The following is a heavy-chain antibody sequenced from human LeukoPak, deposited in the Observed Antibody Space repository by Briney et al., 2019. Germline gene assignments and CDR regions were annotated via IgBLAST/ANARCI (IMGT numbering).Heavy chain of an antibody. D-gene: IGHD2-15*01. CDR1: GGSISGTDLY. CDR3: EKDSHLDV. CDR2: IHSSGNS. Sequence: SETQSLTCTVSGGSISGTDLYWGWLRQLPGTGLEWIGNIHSSGNSFCNPSLKSRVTISVDTSKNQFSLKLSSVTAADTAVYYCEKDSHLDVWGQGTTVTVSS. V-gene: IGHV4-39*01. J-gene: IGHJ6*02.